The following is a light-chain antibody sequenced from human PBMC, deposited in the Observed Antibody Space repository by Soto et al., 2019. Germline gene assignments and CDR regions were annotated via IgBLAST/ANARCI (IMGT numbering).Light chain of an antibody. CDR1: SSNVGINP. V-gene: IGLV1-44*01. CDR2: TND. Sequence: QSVLTQPPSTSGTPGQRVTISCSGSSSNVGINPVNWYQQFPGTAPRLLIYTNDQRPSGVPGRFSGSRSGTSASLAISGLQSEYEADYYCAAWDDNLYGLVFGGGTKLTVL. J-gene: IGLJ2*01. CDR3: AAWDDNLYGLV.